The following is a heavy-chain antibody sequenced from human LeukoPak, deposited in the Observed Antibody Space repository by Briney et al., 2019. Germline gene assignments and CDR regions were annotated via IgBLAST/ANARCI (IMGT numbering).Heavy chain of an antibody. J-gene: IGHJ4*02. CDR1: GGTFSSYA. D-gene: IGHD6-6*01. CDR2: IIPILGIA. CDR3: ARAPIIAARPEDYYFDY. Sequence: SVKVSCKASGGTFSSYAISWVRQAPGQGLEWMGRIIPILGIANYAQKFQGRVTITADKSTSAAYMELSSLRSEDTAVYYCARAPIIAARPEDYYFDYWGQGTLVTVSS. V-gene: IGHV1-69*04.